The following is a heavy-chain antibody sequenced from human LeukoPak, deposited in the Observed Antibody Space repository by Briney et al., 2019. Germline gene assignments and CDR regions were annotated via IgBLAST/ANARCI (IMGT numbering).Heavy chain of an antibody. CDR3: ARDRCSSTSCYSDY. CDR2: INPNSGNT. D-gene: IGHD2-2*02. V-gene: IGHV1-18*04. CDR1: GYTFTGYY. J-gene: IGHJ4*02. Sequence: ASVKVSCKASGYTFTGYYMHWVRQAPGQGLEWMGWINPNSGNTNYAQKLQGRVTMTTDTSTSTAYMELRSLRSDDTAVYYCARDRCSSTSCYSDYWGQGTLVTVSS.